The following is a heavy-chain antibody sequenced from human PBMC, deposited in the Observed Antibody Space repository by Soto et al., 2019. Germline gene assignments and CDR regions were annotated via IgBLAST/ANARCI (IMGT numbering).Heavy chain of an antibody. V-gene: IGHV1-18*01. CDR2: ISAYNGNT. Sequence: ASVKVSCKASGYTFTSYGISWVRQAPGQGLEWMGWISAYNGNTNYAQKLQGRVTMTTDTSTSTAYMELRSLRSDDTAVYYCARADDIVELWYFDYWGQGTLVTGSS. CDR3: ARADDIVELWYFDY. D-gene: IGHD2-21*01. J-gene: IGHJ4*02. CDR1: GYTFTSYG.